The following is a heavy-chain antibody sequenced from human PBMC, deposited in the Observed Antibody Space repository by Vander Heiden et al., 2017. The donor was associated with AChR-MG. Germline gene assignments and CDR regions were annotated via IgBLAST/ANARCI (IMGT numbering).Heavy chain of an antibody. CDR1: GFTFSRYA. J-gene: IGHJ4*01. CDR3: GRLILLTAGEHHY. D-gene: IGHD3-22*01. V-gene: IGHV3-23*01. CDR2: IRGSGDSP. Sequence: VQLLESGGGLVQPGGSLRLSCAASGFTFSRYAMSWVRQAPGKGLEWVSAIRGSGDSPYSADSVKGRFPSSRDNSMNRLYLQLNSLNAEDTARYCCGRLILLTAGEHHYWG.